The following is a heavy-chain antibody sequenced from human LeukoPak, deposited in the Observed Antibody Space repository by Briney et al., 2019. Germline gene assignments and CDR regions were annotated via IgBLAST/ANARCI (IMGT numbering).Heavy chain of an antibody. D-gene: IGHD2/OR15-2a*01. CDR2: ISGSGGST. CDR1: GFSVSNNY. CDR3: VTPTSVGY. J-gene: IGHJ4*02. Sequence: GGSLRLSCAASGFSVSNNYMSWVRQAPGKGLEWVSAISGSGGSTYYADSVKGRFTISRDNSKNTLYLQMNSLRAEDTAVYYCVTPTSVGYWGQGTLVTVSS. V-gene: IGHV3-23*01.